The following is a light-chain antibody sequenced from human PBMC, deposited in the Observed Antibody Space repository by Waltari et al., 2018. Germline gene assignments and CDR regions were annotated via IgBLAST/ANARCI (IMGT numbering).Light chain of an antibody. J-gene: IGLJ3*02. Sequence: QSALTQPRSVSGSPGQSVTISCTGISSDVDDYNFVSWYQQHPGKAPKLMIHDVTKRPEGVPDRFSGSKAGNTASLTISGLQAEDEADYYCCSYVGSHTNWVFGGGTKLTVL. CDR3: CSYVGSHTNWV. CDR2: DVT. V-gene: IGLV2-11*01. CDR1: SSDVDDYNF.